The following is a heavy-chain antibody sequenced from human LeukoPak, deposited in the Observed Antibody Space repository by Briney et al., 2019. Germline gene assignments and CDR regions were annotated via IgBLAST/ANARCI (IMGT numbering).Heavy chain of an antibody. CDR3: ARLLYGSGSYYKTSNWFDP. CDR2: IYYSGNT. Sequence: SETLSLTCTVSGVSISSSNSYWGWIRQPPGKGLEWIGSIYYSGNTYYNASLKSQVSISIDTSKNQFSLRLTSVTAADTAVYYCARLLYGSGSYYKTSNWFDPWGQGTLVTVSS. D-gene: IGHD3-10*01. J-gene: IGHJ5*02. V-gene: IGHV4-39*01. CDR1: GVSISSSNSY.